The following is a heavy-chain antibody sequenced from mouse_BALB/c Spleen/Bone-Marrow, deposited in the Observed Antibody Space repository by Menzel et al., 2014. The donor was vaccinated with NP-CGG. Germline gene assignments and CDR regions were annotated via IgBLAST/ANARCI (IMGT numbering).Heavy chain of an antibody. CDR2: IRNKANGYTT. Sequence: DVKLVGSGGGLVQPGDSLRLSCATSGFTFTDYYMNWVRQPPGKALEWLGFIRNKANGYTTEYSASVKGRFTISRDNSQSILYLQMNTLRAEDSATYYCARDRGLTYFDYWGQGTTLTVSS. D-gene: IGHD2-4*01. CDR3: ARDRGLTYFDY. V-gene: IGHV7-3*02. J-gene: IGHJ2*01. CDR1: GFTFTDYY.